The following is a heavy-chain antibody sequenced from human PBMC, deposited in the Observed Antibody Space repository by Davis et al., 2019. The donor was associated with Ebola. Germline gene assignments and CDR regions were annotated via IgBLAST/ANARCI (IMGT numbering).Heavy chain of an antibody. CDR1: GFTFSSYG. CDR2: ISYDGSNK. D-gene: IGHD3-3*01. V-gene: IGHV3-30*03. CDR3: ARDGWHITIFGAA. Sequence: GGSLRLSCAASGFTFSSYGMHWVRQAPGKGLEWVAVISYDGSNKYYADSVKGRFTISRDNSKNTLYLQMNSLRAEDTAVYYCARDGWHITIFGAAWGQGTLVTVSS. J-gene: IGHJ5*02.